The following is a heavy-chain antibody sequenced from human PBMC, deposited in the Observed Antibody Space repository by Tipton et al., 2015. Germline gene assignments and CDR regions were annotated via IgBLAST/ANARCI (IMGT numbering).Heavy chain of an antibody. D-gene: IGHD4-23*01. J-gene: IGHJ2*01. CDR3: ARALFYGGNTDWYFDL. CDR2: IYYSGST. V-gene: IGHV4-59*01. Sequence: TLSLTCTVSGGSISSYYWSWIRQPPGKGLEWIGYIYYSGSTNYNPSLKSRVTISVDTSKNQLSLKLSSATAADTAVYYCARALFYGGNTDWYFDLWGRGTLVTVSS. CDR1: GGSISSYY.